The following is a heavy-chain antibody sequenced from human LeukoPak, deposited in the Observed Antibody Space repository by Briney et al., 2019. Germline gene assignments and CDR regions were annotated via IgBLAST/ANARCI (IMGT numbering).Heavy chain of an antibody. CDR2: IKQDGSEK. CDR3: ARDTDHASGDYEGNWFDP. V-gene: IGHV3-7*01. D-gene: IGHD4-17*01. Sequence: GGSLRLSCAASGFTFSTYWMSWVRQAPGKGLEWVANIKQDGSEKYYVDSVKGRFTISRDNAKNLLYLQMNSLKAEDTAMYYCARDTDHASGDYEGNWFDPWGQGTLVTVSS. J-gene: IGHJ5*02. CDR1: GFTFSTYW.